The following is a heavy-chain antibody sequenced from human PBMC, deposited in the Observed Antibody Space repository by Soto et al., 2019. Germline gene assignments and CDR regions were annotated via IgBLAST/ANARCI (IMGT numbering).Heavy chain of an antibody. D-gene: IGHD2-21*02. CDR3: AREPRQGDRIYYFDS. J-gene: IGHJ4*02. CDR2: INPSGGST. V-gene: IGHV1-46*01. Sequence: ASLKVSWKASGYTFSRYYMNWVRQATGQGLEWMGMINPSGGSTNYAQKFQGRVTMTRDTSTTTVYMELSSLRSEDTAVYYCAREPRQGDRIYYFDSWGRGTLVTVSS. CDR1: GYTFSRYY.